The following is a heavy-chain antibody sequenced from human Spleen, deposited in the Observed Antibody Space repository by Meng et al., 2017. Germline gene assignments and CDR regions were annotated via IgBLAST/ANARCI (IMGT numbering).Heavy chain of an antibody. CDR3: ARTYGTTDY. CDR2: IYWNDDK. J-gene: IGHJ4*02. Sequence: QITLKESGPTLVKPTQTLTLTCTFSGFSLSTSGVGVGWIRQPPGKALEWLALIYWNDDKRYRPPLERRLTITKDTSKNQVLLKMANMDPVDTATYYCARTYGTTDYWGQGALVTVSS. V-gene: IGHV2-5*01. D-gene: IGHD2-2*01. CDR1: GFSLSTSGVG.